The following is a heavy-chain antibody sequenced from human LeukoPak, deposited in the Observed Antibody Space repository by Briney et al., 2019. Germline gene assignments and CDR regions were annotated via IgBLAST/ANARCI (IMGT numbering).Heavy chain of an antibody. V-gene: IGHV4-59*08. J-gene: IGHJ3*02. Sequence: PSETLSLTCTVSGASITSDFWDWIRQSPGKGLEWIGTIDHSGTTNYNPSLKSRVTISADTSKDQLSLTLTSLTAADTAVYYCVRHLSAGRPAFDIWGQRTMVTVSS. D-gene: IGHD2-15*01. CDR2: IDHSGTT. CDR3: VRHLSAGRPAFDI. CDR1: GASITSDF.